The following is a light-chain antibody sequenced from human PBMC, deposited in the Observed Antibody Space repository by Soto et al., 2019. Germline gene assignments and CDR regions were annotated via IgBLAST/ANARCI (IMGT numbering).Light chain of an antibody. J-gene: IGKJ4*01. Sequence: EIVWTQSPATLSLSPGERATLSCRASQSVSSYLAWYQQKPGQAPRLLIYDASNRATGIPARFSGSGSGTDFTLTISSLEPEDFAVYYCQQFSSYPLTFGGGTKVDIK. V-gene: IGKV3-11*01. CDR2: DAS. CDR1: QSVSSY. CDR3: QQFSSYPLT.